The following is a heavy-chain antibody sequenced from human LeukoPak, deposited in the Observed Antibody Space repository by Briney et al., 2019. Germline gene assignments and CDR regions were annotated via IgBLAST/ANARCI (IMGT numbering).Heavy chain of an antibody. Sequence: SETLSLTCIVSDYSITIDYYWVWIRQPPGKGPQWIGNIYRNGDTYYNPSLKSRVTMSVNTAKNHFSLKLSSVTAADTAVYYCASSAYESSGYGGYYMDVWGKGTTVTVSS. CDR3: ASSAYESSGYGGYYMDV. D-gene: IGHD3-22*01. CDR2: IYRNGDT. CDR1: DYSITIDYY. J-gene: IGHJ6*03. V-gene: IGHV4-38-2*02.